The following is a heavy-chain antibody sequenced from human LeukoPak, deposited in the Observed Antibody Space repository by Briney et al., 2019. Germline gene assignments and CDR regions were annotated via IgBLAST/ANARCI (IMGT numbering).Heavy chain of an antibody. CDR2: IYYSGST. J-gene: IGHJ4*02. Sequence: PSETLSLTCTVSGGSISGYYWSWIRQPPGKGLEWIGYIYYSGSTNYNPSLKSRVTISVDTSKNQFSLKLSSVTAADTAVYYCARLASMAHLDYWGQGTLVTVSS. V-gene: IGHV4-59*08. CDR3: ARLASMAHLDY. CDR1: GGSISGYY. D-gene: IGHD2/OR15-2a*01.